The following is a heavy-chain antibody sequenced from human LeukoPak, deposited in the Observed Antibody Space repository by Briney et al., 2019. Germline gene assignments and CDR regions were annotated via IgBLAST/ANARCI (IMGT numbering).Heavy chain of an antibody. CDR1: GASINSGGYS. J-gene: IGHJ4*02. CDR2: MFYSGNT. D-gene: IGHD5-18*01. CDR3: ARTGYRLRGFSSSIDY. Sequence: SQTLSLTCAVSGASINSGGYSWSWIRQPPGKGLEWIGKMFYSGNTHYKPSLKSRVTISVDTSKNQFSLKLSSVTAADTAAYYCARTGYRLRGFSSSIDYWGQGTLVTVSS. V-gene: IGHV4-30-4*07.